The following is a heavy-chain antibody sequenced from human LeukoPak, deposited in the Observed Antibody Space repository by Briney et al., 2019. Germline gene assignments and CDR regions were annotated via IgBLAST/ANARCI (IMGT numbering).Heavy chain of an antibody. J-gene: IGHJ4*02. D-gene: IGHD1-26*01. Sequence: PGGSLRLSCAASGFTFSSYGMHWVRQAPGKGLEWVAVIWYDGSNKYYADSVKGRFTISRDNSKNTLYLQMSSLRAEDTAVYYCAKDLTSGSYSEYYFDYWGQGTLVTVSS. V-gene: IGHV3-33*06. CDR1: GFTFSSYG. CDR2: IWYDGSNK. CDR3: AKDLTSGSYSEYYFDY.